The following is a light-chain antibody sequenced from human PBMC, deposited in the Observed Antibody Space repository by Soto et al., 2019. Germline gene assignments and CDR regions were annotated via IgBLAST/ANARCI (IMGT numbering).Light chain of an antibody. J-gene: IGKJ1*01. V-gene: IGKV3-20*01. CDR3: HPYGTPPRT. Sequence: EIVLTQSPGTLSLSPGDRATLSCRASQSVSSNFLAWYQQKPGQAPRLLIYGASIRATGIPDRFSGSGSGTDFTLTIRRLESEDFAMYFSHPYGTPPRTFGQGTKVEIK. CDR2: GAS. CDR1: QSVSSNF.